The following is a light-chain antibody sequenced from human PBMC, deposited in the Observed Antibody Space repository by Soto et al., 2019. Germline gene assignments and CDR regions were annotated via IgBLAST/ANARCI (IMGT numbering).Light chain of an antibody. J-gene: IGKJ1*01. Sequence: ETVLTQSPGTLSLSPGERVTLSCRASQSVCSRCFAWYQQKPGQSPRLLIYGASSRATGIPDRVSGSGSDSTLTITSGRLEPEDFAVCYCQHYGTTPWTFGQGTKVGIK. CDR3: QHYGTTPWT. V-gene: IGKV3-20*01. CDR2: GAS. CDR1: QSVCSRC.